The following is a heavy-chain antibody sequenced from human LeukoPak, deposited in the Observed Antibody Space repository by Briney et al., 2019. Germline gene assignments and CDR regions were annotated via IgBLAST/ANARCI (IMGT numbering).Heavy chain of an antibody. V-gene: IGHV3-33*01. CDR3: AGNRGVSTSSWYVDY. J-gene: IGHJ4*02. CDR2: IWHDGSNQ. CDR1: GFTFSTYG. D-gene: IGHD6-13*01. Sequence: GRSLRLSCAASGFTFSTYGMHWVRQAPGKGLEWVTFIWHDGSNQNYADSVKGRFTISRDKSKNTVYLQMNSLRAEDKAVYYCAGNRGVSTSSWYVDYWGQGTLVTVSS.